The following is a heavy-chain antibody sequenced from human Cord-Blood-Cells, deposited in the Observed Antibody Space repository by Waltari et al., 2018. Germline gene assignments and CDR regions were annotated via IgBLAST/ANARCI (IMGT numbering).Heavy chain of an antibody. CDR1: GGSFSGYY. V-gene: IGHV4-34*01. CDR3: ASITHYYDSSGYYEYFQH. CDR2: INHRGST. J-gene: IGHJ1*01. D-gene: IGHD3-22*01. Sequence: QVQLQQWGAGLLKPSATLSLTCAVYGGSFSGYYWSWIRPPPGKGLGWIGEINHRGSTNYNPSLKCRVTISGDTSKNRFSLKLSCVTAADTAVYYCASITHYYDSSGYYEYFQHWGQGTLVTVSS.